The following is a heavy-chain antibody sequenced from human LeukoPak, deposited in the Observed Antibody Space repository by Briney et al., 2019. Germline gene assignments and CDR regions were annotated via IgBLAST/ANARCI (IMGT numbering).Heavy chain of an antibody. V-gene: IGHV4-39*01. CDR1: GASVTSGGFY. D-gene: IGHD3-10*01. CDR3: ARHSGSGSLSRPFDP. J-gene: IGHJ5*02. CDR2: VYYTGST. Sequence: SETLSLTCSVSGASVTSGGFYWGWLRQPPGKGPEWIATVYYTGSTYYNPSLKSCVTISIDTSKNQFSLRLTSVTATDTAIYHCARHSGSGSLSRPFDPWGQGTLVTVSS.